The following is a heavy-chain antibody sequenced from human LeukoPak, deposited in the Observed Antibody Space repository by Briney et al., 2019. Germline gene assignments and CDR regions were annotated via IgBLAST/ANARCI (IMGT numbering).Heavy chain of an antibody. CDR3: ARGSITIAENWFDP. CDR2: IYHSGST. Sequence: PETLSLTCTVSGYSISSGYYWGWIRQPPGKGLEWIGSIYHSGSTYYNPSLKSRVTVSVDTSKNQFSLKLSSVTAADTAVYYCARGSITIAENWFDPWGQGTLVTVSS. V-gene: IGHV4-38-2*02. J-gene: IGHJ5*02. D-gene: IGHD3-10*01. CDR1: GYSISSGYY.